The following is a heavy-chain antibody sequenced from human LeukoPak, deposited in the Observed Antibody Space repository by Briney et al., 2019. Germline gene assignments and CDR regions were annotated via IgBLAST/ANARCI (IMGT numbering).Heavy chain of an antibody. CDR3: AKDISAGVAAHFYYFDY. CDR1: GFTFDDYA. D-gene: IGHD2-15*01. V-gene: IGHV3-9*03. J-gene: IGHJ4*02. CDR2: ISWNSGSI. Sequence: PGGSLRLSCAASGFTFDDYAMHWVRQAPGKGLEWVSGISWNSGSIGYADSVKGRFTISRDNAKNSLYLQMNSPRAEDMALYYCAKDISAGVAAHFYYFDYWGQGTLVTVSS.